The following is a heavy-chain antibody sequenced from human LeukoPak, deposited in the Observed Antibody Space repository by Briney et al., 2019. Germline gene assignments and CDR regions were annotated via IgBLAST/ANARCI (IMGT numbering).Heavy chain of an antibody. V-gene: IGHV3-21*01. Sequence: KPGGSLRLSCAASGFTFSSYSMNWVRPAPGKGLEWVSSISSSSSNIYYADSVKGRFTISRDNAKNSMYLQMNSLRAEDTAVYYCARDLGANVPATAPIDYWGQGTLVTVSS. CDR3: ARDLGANVPATAPIDY. CDR2: ISSSSSNI. J-gene: IGHJ4*02. CDR1: GFTFSSYS. D-gene: IGHD2-2*01.